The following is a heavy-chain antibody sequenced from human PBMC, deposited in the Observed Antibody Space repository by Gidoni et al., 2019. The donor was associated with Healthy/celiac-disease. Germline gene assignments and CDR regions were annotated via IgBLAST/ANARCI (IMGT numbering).Heavy chain of an antibody. J-gene: IGHJ6*02. D-gene: IGHD3-3*01. CDR2: IYYSGST. V-gene: IGHV4-39*01. CDR3: ARRPVRFKLPKYGMDV. CDR1: VGSISSSSYY. Sequence: QLQLQESGPGLVKPSETLPLTCTVSVGSISSSSYYWGWIRQPPGKGLEWIGSIYYSGSTYYNPSLKSRVTISVDTSKNQFSLKLSSVTAADTAVYYCARRPVRFKLPKYGMDVWGQGTTVTVSS.